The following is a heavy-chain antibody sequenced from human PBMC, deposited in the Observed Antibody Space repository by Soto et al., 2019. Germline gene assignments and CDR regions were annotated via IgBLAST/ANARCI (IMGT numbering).Heavy chain of an antibody. Sequence: QVQLVESGGGVVQPGRSLRLSCAASGFTFSSYGMHWVRQAPGKGLEWVAIISYDGSNQYYADSVKGRFTISRDNSKNTLYLPMNSLRADDTAVYYCAKALGELSPESYDHWGQGVLVTVSS. CDR2: ISYDGSNQ. J-gene: IGHJ4*02. CDR3: AKALGELSPESYDH. CDR1: GFTFSSYG. V-gene: IGHV3-30*18. D-gene: IGHD3-16*02.